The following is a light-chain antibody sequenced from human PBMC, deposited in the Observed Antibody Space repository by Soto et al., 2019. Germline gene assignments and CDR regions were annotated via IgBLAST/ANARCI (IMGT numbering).Light chain of an antibody. V-gene: IGLV2-23*01. J-gene: IGLJ2*01. Sequence: QSALTQPACVSGSPGQSITISCTGTSSDVGSYNLVSWYQQHPGKAPKLMIYEGSKRPSGVSNRFSGSKSGNTASLTISGLQAEDEADYYCCSYAGSSTLGVFGGGTKVTVL. CDR1: SSDVGSYNL. CDR2: EGS. CDR3: CSYAGSSTLGV.